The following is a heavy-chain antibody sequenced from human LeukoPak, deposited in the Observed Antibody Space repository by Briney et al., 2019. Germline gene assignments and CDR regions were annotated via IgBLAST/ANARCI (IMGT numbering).Heavy chain of an antibody. CDR3: ARNYGDYMLNWFDP. V-gene: IGHV1-2*02. CDR1: GYTFTGYY. D-gene: IGHD4-17*01. Sequence: ASVKASCKASGYTFTGYYMHWVRQAPGQGLEWMGWINPNSGGTNYAQKFQGRVTMTRDTSISTAYMELSRLRSDDTAVYYCARNYGDYMLNWFDPWGQGTLVTVSS. CDR2: INPNSGGT. J-gene: IGHJ5*02.